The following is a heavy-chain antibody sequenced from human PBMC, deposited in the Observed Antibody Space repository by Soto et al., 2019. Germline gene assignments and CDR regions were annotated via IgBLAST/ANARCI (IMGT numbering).Heavy chain of an antibody. CDR2: IYYSGST. J-gene: IGHJ6*02. V-gene: IGHV4-39*01. CDR3: PLWGGDCYPPHYYYGMDV. Sequence: SETLSLTCTVSGGSISSSSYYWGWIRQPPGKGLEWIGSIYYSGSTYYNPSLKSRVTISVDTSKNQFSLKLSSVTAADTAVYYCPLWGGDCYPPHYYYGMDVWGQGTTVTVSS. CDR1: GGSISSSSYY. D-gene: IGHD2-21*02.